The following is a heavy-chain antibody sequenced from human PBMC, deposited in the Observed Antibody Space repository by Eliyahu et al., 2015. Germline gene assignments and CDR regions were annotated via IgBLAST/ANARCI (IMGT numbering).Heavy chain of an antibody. V-gene: IGHV3-23*04. CDR3: AKPFYGSGSYLTGTTDY. CDR1: GFTFXXXA. J-gene: IGHJ4*02. D-gene: IGHD3-10*01. CDR2: ISGSGGST. Sequence: EVQLVESGGGLVQPGGSLXLSCXASGFTFXXXAMSWVRQAPGKGLEWVSAISGSGGSTYYADSVKGRFTISRDNSKNTLYLQMNSLRAEDTAVYYCAKPFYGSGSYLTGTTDYWGQGTLVTVSS.